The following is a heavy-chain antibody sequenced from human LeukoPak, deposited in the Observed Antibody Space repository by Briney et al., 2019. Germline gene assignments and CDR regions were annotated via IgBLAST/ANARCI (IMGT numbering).Heavy chain of an antibody. CDR1: GLTFSSYA. D-gene: IGHD6-13*01. V-gene: IGHV3-23*01. CDR2: ISGSGGST. J-gene: IGHJ6*03. Sequence: PGGSLRLSCAASGLTFSSYAMSWVRQAPGKGLEWVSAISGSGGSTYYADSVKGRFTISRANSKNTLYLQMNSLRAEDTAVYYCAKGSGIAAAGPRLYYYYYMDVWGKGTTVTVSS. CDR3: AKGSGIAAAGPRLYYYYYMDV.